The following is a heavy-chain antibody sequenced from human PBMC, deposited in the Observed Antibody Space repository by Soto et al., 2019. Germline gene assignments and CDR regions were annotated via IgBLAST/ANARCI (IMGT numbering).Heavy chain of an antibody. CDR2: IDYSGRA. CDR3: ARDRAHLYESRGRIDY. V-gene: IGHV4-30-4*01. Sequence: QVQLQESGPGLVKPSQTLSLTCTVSGGSISSGDQYWTWIRQPPGKGLEWIGYIDYSGRAFYNPSLKSRLIISLESSMNQFALKLTSVTASATAVYYCARDRAHLYESRGRIDYWCRGILVTVSS. D-gene: IGHD3-22*01. J-gene: IGHJ4*02. CDR1: GGSISSGDQY.